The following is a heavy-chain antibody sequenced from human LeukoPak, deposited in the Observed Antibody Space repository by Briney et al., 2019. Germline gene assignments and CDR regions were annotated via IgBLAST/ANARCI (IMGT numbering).Heavy chain of an antibody. Sequence: GGSLRLSCAASGFTFSSYAMSWVRQAPGKGLEWVSAISGSGGCTYYADSVKGRSTISRDNSKNTLYLQMNSLRAEDTAVYYCAKDRRYCSSTSCPYAFDIWGQGTMVTVS. D-gene: IGHD2-2*01. CDR1: GFTFSSYA. CDR3: AKDRRYCSSTSCPYAFDI. V-gene: IGHV3-23*01. J-gene: IGHJ3*02. CDR2: ISGSGGCT.